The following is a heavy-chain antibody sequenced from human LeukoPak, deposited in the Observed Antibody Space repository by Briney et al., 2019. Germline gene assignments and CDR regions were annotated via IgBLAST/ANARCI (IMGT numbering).Heavy chain of an antibody. CDR2: MSPNSGDT. J-gene: IGHJ4*02. V-gene: IGHV1-8*01. Sequence: ASVTVSCKASGYTFTSYDFNWVRLATGQRPEWMGWMSPNSGDTGYAQKFQDRVTMTRNTSISTAYMELSSLRSDDTAVYYCARGPPNWGYDYWGPGTLVTVSS. CDR1: GYTFTSYD. D-gene: IGHD7-27*01. CDR3: ARGPPNWGYDY.